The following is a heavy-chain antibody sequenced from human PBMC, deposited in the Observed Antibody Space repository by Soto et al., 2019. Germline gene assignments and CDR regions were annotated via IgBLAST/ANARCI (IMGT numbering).Heavy chain of an antibody. CDR2: ISGSGGST. D-gene: IGHD6-25*01. V-gene: IGHV3-23*01. CDR1: GFTFSSYA. CDR3: AKGAAGEPYYYYGMDV. Sequence: EVQLLESGGGLVQPGGSLRLSCAASGFTFSSYAMSWVRQAPGKGLEWVSAISGSGGSTYYADSVKGRFTISRDNTKNTLYLQMHSLSAEDTAVYYCAKGAAGEPYYYYGMDVWGQGTTVTVAS. J-gene: IGHJ6*02.